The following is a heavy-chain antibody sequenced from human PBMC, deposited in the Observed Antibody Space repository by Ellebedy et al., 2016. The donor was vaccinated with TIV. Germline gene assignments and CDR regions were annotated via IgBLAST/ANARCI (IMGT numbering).Heavy chain of an antibody. CDR2: IYYSGST. Sequence: MPSETLSLTCTVSGGSISSSSYYWGWIRQPPGKGLEWIGSIYYSGSTYYNPSLKSRVTISVDTSKNQFSLKLSSVTAADTAVYYCPRQGYRGYSYGATYTPFDYWGQGTLVTVSS. CDR3: PRQGYRGYSYGATYTPFDY. J-gene: IGHJ4*02. CDR1: GGSISSSSYY. V-gene: IGHV4-39*01. D-gene: IGHD5-18*01.